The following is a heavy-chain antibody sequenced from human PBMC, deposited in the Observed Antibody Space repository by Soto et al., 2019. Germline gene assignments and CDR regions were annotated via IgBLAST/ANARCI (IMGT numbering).Heavy chain of an antibody. CDR2: IYWNDDK. CDR3: AHARRYYDGIGYTGLFDY. J-gene: IGHJ4*02. Sequence: QITLKESGPTLVKPTQTLTLTCTFSGFSLRTSGVGVGWIRHPPRRALEWLALIYWNDDKRYSPSLRRGLTITNDTYRNRVVLTMTNMDPVDTATYYCAHARRYYDGIGYTGLFDYWGQGTLVTVSS. V-gene: IGHV2-5*01. CDR1: GFSLRTSGVG. D-gene: IGHD3-22*01.